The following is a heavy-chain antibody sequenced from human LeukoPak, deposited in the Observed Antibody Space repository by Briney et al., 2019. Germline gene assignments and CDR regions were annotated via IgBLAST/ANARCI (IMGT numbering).Heavy chain of an antibody. CDR1: GYTFTSYG. D-gene: IGHD3-22*01. CDR2: INPNSGGT. CDR3: ARATGGYYDYYDY. Sequence: ASVKVSCKASGYTFTSYGISWVRQAPGQGLEWMGYINPNSGGTNYAQKFQGRVTMTRDTSFSTAYMELSRLRSDDTAVYYCARATGGYYDYYDYWGQGTLVTVSS. V-gene: IGHV1-2*02. J-gene: IGHJ4*02.